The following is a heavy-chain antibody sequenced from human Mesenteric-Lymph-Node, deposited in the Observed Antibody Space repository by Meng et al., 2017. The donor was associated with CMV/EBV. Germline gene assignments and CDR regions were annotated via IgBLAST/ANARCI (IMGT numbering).Heavy chain of an antibody. Sequence: ASVKVSCKASGYTFIDYYVHWVRQAPGKGLEWMGWINPKNGFTKYVQKFQGRVIMTRDSSISTVYMELTSLRSDDTAVYYCARDTGGDALDVWGHGTTVTVSS. V-gene: IGHV1-2*02. CDR2: INPKNGFT. CDR3: ARDTGGDALDV. J-gene: IGHJ6*02. D-gene: IGHD2-8*02. CDR1: GYTFIDYY.